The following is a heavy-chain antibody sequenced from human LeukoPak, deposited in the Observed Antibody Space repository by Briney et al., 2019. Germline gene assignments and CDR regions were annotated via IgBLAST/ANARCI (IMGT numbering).Heavy chain of an antibody. CDR2: ICGSDTSS. Sequence: GGSLRLSCAGSGFTFGTYAMAWVRQAPGEGLDWVSAICGSDTSSYYADSVKGRFTISRDNSKNTLYLQMNSLRAEDTAVYYCAKELSWDYWGQGTLVTVSS. V-gene: IGHV3-23*01. D-gene: IGHD3-10*01. J-gene: IGHJ4*02. CDR3: AKELSWDY. CDR1: GFTFGTYA.